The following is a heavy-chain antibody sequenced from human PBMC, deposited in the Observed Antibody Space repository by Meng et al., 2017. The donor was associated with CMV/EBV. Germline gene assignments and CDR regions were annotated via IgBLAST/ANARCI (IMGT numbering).Heavy chain of an antibody. CDR1: GFTFTNAW. D-gene: IGHD2/OR15-2a*01. J-gene: IGHJ1*01. CDR3: TTDMCYDTTFYH. Sequence: GESLKISCAASGFTFTNAWLSWVRQAPGMGLEWVGRIKTKTEGGTTDHAAPVKGRFTISRDDSKNTLYLQMNSLKTEDTAVYFCTTDMCYDTTFYHWGQGTLVTVSS. CDR2: IKTKTEGGTT. V-gene: IGHV3-15*01.